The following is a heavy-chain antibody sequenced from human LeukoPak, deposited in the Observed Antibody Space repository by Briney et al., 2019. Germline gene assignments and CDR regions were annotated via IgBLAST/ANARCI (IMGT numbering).Heavy chain of an antibody. CDR3: ARELRDSGYDFDY. D-gene: IGHD5-12*01. Sequence: GGSLRLSCAASGFTFSIYSMNWVRQAPGKGLEWVSYISDSSSTIYYTDSVKGRFTISRDNSKNTLYLQMNSLRPEDTAVYYCARELRDSGYDFDYWGQGTLVTVSS. CDR1: GFTFSIYS. J-gene: IGHJ4*02. V-gene: IGHV3-48*01. CDR2: ISDSSSTI.